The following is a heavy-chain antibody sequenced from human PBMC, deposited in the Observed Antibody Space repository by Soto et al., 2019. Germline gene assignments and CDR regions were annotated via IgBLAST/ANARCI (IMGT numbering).Heavy chain of an antibody. D-gene: IGHD4-17*01. V-gene: IGHV3-15*01. Sequence: EVQLVESGGGLVKPGGYLILSCAASGFTFSNAWMSWVRQAPGKGLEWVGRIKSKTDGGTTDYAAPVKGRFTISRDDSKNTLYLQMNSLKTADTAVYYCTTDTVQVTTEYYYYMDVWGKGTTVTVSS. J-gene: IGHJ6*03. CDR1: GFTFSNAW. CDR3: TTDTVQVTTEYYYYMDV. CDR2: IKSKTDGGTT.